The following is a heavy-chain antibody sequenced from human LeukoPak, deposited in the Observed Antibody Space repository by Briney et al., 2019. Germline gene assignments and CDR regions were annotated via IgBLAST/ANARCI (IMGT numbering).Heavy chain of an antibody. J-gene: IGHJ4*02. D-gene: IGHD2-21*02. CDR3: AKDKPPVVVTWEFDY. V-gene: IGHV3-43D*03. Sequence: PGGSLRLSCAASGFTFDDYAMHWVRQAPGKGLEWVSLISWDGGSTYYADSVKGRFTISRDNSKNSLYLQMNSLRAEDTALYYCAKDKPPVVVTWEFDYWGQGTLVTVSS. CDR1: GFTFDDYA. CDR2: ISWDGGST.